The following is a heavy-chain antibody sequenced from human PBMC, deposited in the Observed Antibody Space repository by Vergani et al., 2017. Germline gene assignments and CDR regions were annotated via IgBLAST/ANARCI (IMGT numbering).Heavy chain of an antibody. D-gene: IGHD6-6*01. V-gene: IGHV3-23*01. CDR3: AKVGLAARQFDP. Sequence: EVQLLESGGGLVQPGGSLRLSCAASGFTFSSYAMSWVRQAPGKGLEWVSAISGSGGSTYYTDSVKGRFTISRDNSKNTLYLQMNSLRAEDTAVYYCAKVGLAARQFDPWGQGTLVTVSS. J-gene: IGHJ5*02. CDR2: ISGSGGST. CDR1: GFTFSSYA.